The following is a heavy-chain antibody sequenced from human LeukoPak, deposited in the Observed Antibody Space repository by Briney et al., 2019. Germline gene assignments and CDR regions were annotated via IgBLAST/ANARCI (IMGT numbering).Heavy chain of an antibody. CDR1: GFTFSSYA. CDR3: AGDADYGDYGSPGY. J-gene: IGHJ4*02. D-gene: IGHD4-17*01. CDR2: ISGSGGST. Sequence: GGSLRLSCAASGFTFSSYAMSWVRQAPGKGLEWVSAISGSGGSTYYADSVKGRFTISRDNSKNTLYLQMNSLRAEDTAVYYCAGDADYGDYGSPGYWGQGTLVTVSS. V-gene: IGHV3-23*01.